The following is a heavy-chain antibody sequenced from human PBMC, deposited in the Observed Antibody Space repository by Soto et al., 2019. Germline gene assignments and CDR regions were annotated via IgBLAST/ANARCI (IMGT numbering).Heavy chain of an antibody. CDR3: ARSTGTIAVAGTVLEFGVLCYDY. CDR2: IDPSDSYT. CDR1: GYSFTSYW. D-gene: IGHD6-19*01. V-gene: IGHV5-10-1*03. J-gene: IGHJ4*02. Sequence: EVQLVQSGAEVKKPGESLRISCKGSGYSFTSYWISWVRQMPGKGLEWMGRIDPSDSYTNYSPSFQGHVTISADKSISTAYLQWSSLKASDTAMYYCARSTGTIAVAGTVLEFGVLCYDYWGQGTLVTVSS.